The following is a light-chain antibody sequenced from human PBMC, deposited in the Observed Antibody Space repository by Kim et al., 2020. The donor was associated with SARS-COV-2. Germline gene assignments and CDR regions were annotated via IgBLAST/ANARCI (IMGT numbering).Light chain of an antibody. Sequence: QSVVTQPPSASGSPGQSVTISCTGTSSDVGGYNFVSWYQHHPGKAPKLVIYEVSKRPSGVPDRFSGSRSGNTASLTVSGLQAEDEADYYCSSYAGSNSVVFGGGTQLTVL. V-gene: IGLV2-8*01. J-gene: IGLJ2*01. CDR2: EVS. CDR3: SSYAGSNSVV. CDR1: SSDVGGYNF.